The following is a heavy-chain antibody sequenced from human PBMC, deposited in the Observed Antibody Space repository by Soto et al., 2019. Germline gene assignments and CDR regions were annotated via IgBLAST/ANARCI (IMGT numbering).Heavy chain of an antibody. Sequence: GASVKVSCKASGGTFSSYTISWVRQAPGQGLESMGRIIPILGIANYAQKFQGRVTITADKSTSTAYMELSSLRSEDTAVYYCARSIVVVVAATRYNWFDPWGQGTLVTVSS. J-gene: IGHJ5*02. CDR2: IIPILGIA. V-gene: IGHV1-69*02. D-gene: IGHD2-15*01. CDR1: GGTFSSYT. CDR3: ARSIVVVVAATRYNWFDP.